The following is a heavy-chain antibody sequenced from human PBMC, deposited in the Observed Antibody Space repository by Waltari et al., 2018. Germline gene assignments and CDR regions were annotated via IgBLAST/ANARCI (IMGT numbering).Heavy chain of an antibody. CDR2: IYYSGTT. CDR3: ARQLRFVDWIPRYFDS. CDR1: GDSLRVRPNY. Sequence: QMELQESGPRLVKPSETLSLTCNVSGDSLRVRPNYSAWLRQPPGKNRQWIGSIYYSGTTYYNPSLKGRFAISVDTSRNQFSLNVNSVTAADTGIYYCARQLRFVDWIPRYFDSWGRGTLATVSS. V-gene: IGHV4-39*01. J-gene: IGHJ4*02. D-gene: IGHD3-3*01.